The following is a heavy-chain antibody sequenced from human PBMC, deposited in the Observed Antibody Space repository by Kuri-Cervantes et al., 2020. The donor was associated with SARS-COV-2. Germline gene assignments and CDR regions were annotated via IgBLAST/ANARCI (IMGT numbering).Heavy chain of an antibody. Sequence: ASVKVSCKASGYTFTSYGISWVRQAPGQGLEWMGWISAYNGNTNYAQKLQGRVTMTTDTSTNTAYMELRSLRSDDTAVYYCARDHTRSGDGDYSLGWGQGTLVTVSS. CDR1: GYTFTSYG. D-gene: IGHD4-17*01. J-gene: IGHJ4*02. CDR2: ISAYNGNT. V-gene: IGHV1-18*01. CDR3: ARDHTRSGDGDYSLG.